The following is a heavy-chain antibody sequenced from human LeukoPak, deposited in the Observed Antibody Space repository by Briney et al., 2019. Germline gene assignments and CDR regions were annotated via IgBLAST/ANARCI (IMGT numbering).Heavy chain of an antibody. CDR1: GFSLGAYA. D-gene: IGHD2-21*02. CDR2: INADGGRT. CDR3: ARGDTYYYHAMDV. V-gene: IGHV3-43*02. Sequence: GGSLRLSCVASGFSLGAYAMHWVRQARGKGLEWVSHINADGGRTYYADAVKGRFTISRDNAKNTLYLEMNSLRAEDTAVYYCARGDTYYYHAMDVWGQGTTDTVSS. J-gene: IGHJ6*02.